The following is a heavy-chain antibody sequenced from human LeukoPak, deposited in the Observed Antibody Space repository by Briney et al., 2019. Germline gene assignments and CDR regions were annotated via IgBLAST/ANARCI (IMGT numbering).Heavy chain of an antibody. CDR1: GYTFTSHG. Sequence: ASVKVSCKASGYTFTSHGISWVRQAPGQGLEWMGWISAYNGNTNYAQKLQGRVTMTTDTSTSTAYMELRSLRSDDTAVYYCASLRLYCSGGSCYPAEYGMDVWGQGTTVTVSS. D-gene: IGHD2-15*01. V-gene: IGHV1-18*01. CDR2: ISAYNGNT. CDR3: ASLRLYCSGGSCYPAEYGMDV. J-gene: IGHJ6*02.